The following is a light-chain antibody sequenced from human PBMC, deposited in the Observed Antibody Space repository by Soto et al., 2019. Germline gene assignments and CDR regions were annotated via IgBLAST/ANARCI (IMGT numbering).Light chain of an antibody. V-gene: IGLV2-8*01. CDR2: AVS. J-gene: IGLJ1*01. Sequence: QTVLTQPPSASGSPGQSVTIPCTGTSSDVGGYNFVSWYQQHPGKSPKLMIYAVSKRPSGVPDRFSGSKSGNTASLTVSGLQAEDDADYYCSSDAGSGIYVFGSGTKVTVL. CDR3: SSDAGSGIYV. CDR1: SSDVGGYNF.